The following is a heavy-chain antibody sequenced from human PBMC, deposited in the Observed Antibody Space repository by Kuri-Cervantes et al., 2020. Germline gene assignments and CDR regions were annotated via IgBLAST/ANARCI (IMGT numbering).Heavy chain of an antibody. Sequence: SVKVSCKASVGIFSSYGISWVRQAPGQGPEWMGGIIPVFGTANYAQKFQGRVTITADKSTSTAYMELSSLRSEDTAVYYCARMRDYGRAFDIWGQGTMVTVSS. J-gene: IGHJ3*02. CDR2: IIPVFGTA. CDR3: ARMRDYGRAFDI. D-gene: IGHD4-17*01. V-gene: IGHV1-69*06. CDR1: VGIFSSYG.